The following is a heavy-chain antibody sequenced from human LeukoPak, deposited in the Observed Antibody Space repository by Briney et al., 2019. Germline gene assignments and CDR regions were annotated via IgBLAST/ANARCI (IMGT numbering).Heavy chain of an antibody. D-gene: IGHD3-3*01. Sequence: GGSLSLSCAASGFIFSSYCMSWVRQAPGKGLEWVANIKQDGSEKYYVDSVKGRFTISRDNAKNSLYLQMNSLRAEDPAVYYCARDAQYYDFWSGYYYYMDVWGKGTTVTVSS. CDR3: ARDAQYYDFWSGYYYYMDV. V-gene: IGHV3-7*01. CDR1: GFIFSSYC. J-gene: IGHJ6*03. CDR2: IKQDGSEK.